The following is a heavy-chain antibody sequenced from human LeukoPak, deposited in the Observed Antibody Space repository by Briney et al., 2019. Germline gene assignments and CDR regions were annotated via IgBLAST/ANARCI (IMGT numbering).Heavy chain of an antibody. CDR1: GFTFSSYA. D-gene: IGHD5-24*01. V-gene: IGHV3-30*04. CDR3: ARDKGGDGYNPWSY. CDR2: ISYDGSNK. J-gene: IGHJ4*02. Sequence: GGSLRLSCAASGFTFSSYAMHWVRQAPGKGLEWVAVISYDGSNKYYADSVKGRFTISRDNSKNTLYLQMNSLRAEDTAVYYCARDKGGDGYNPWSYWGQGPLVTVSS.